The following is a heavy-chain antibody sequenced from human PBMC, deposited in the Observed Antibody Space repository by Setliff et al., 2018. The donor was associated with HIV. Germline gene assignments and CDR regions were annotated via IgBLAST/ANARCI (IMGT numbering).Heavy chain of an antibody. D-gene: IGHD6-19*01. Sequence: SETLSLTFTVSGGSISSSSYYWGWIRQPPGKGLEWIGSIYYSGSTYYNPSLKSRVTISVDTSKNQFSLKLSSVTAADTAVYYCASTGYSSGWSFDYWGQGTLVTVSS. CDR2: IYYSGST. J-gene: IGHJ4*02. CDR1: GGSISSSSYY. V-gene: IGHV4-39*07. CDR3: ASTGYSSGWSFDY.